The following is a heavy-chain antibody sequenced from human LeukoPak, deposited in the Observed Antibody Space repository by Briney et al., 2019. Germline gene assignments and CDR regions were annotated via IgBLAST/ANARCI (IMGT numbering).Heavy chain of an antibody. CDR3: ARGDFYYMDV. V-gene: IGHV4-61*02. CDR1: GGSFSSDIYY. Sequence: SETLSLTCTVSGGSFSSDIYYWSWIRQPAGKGLEWIGRIYTSGNTNYNPSLKSRVTISIDTSTNQFSLKLSSVTAADTAVYYCARGDFYYMDVWGKGTTVIVSS. D-gene: IGHD3-16*01. J-gene: IGHJ6*03. CDR2: IYTSGNT.